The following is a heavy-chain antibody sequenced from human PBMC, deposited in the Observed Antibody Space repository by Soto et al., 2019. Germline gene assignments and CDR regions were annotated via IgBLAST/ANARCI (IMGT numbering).Heavy chain of an antibody. CDR3: ATFDYGDYSYDY. D-gene: IGHD4-17*01. V-gene: IGHV1-46*01. CDR2: INPSGGST. CDR1: GYTFTSYY. Sequence: ASVKVSCKASGYTFTSYYMHWVRQAPGQGLEWMGIINPSGGSTSYAQKFQGRVTMTRDTSTSTVYMELSSLRSEDTAVYYCATFDYGDYSYDYWGQGTLVTVSS. J-gene: IGHJ4*02.